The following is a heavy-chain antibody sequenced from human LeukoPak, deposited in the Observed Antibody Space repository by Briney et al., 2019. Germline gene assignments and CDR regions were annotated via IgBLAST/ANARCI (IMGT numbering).Heavy chain of an antibody. CDR1: GFTFSSYA. D-gene: IGHD6-13*01. CDR3: AKELRGGVFPDY. V-gene: IGHV3-30*18. Sequence: GGSLRLSCAASGFTFSSYAMYWVRQAPGKGLKCVALISSDGRNKYYTDSVKGRFTISRDTSKNTLYLQMNSLRAEDTSMYYCAKELRGGVFPDYWGQGTLVTVSS. CDR2: ISSDGRNK. J-gene: IGHJ4*02.